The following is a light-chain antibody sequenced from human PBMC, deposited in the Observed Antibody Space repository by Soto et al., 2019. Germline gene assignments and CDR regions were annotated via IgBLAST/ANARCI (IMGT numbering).Light chain of an antibody. Sequence: DIPLTQSPSTLSASVGDRVTITCRSSQSIDKWLAWYQQKLGKAPELLIHDASSLESGVPSRFSGSWSGKEFTLTITILQPDDFATYYCQQYNHYYSFGHGTKLEIQ. J-gene: IGKJ2*03. CDR2: DAS. CDR3: QQYNHYYS. V-gene: IGKV1-5*01. CDR1: QSIDKW.